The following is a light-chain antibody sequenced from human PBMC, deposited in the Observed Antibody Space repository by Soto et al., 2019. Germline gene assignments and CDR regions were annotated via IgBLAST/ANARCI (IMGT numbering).Light chain of an antibody. J-gene: IGLJ2*01. CDR2: SNN. V-gene: IGLV1-44*01. CDR1: SSNIGVNT. Sequence: QSVLTQTPSASGTPGQRVTISCSGSSSNIGVNTVNWYQHVPGTAPTLVIYSNNQRPSGVPDRFSGSKSGTSASLAISGLQSEDEADYYCAVWDDSLSGMVFGGGTQLTVL. CDR3: AVWDDSLSGMV.